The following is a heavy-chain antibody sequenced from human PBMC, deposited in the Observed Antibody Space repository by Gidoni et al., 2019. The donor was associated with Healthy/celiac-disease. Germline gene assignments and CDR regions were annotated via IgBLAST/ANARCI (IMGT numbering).Heavy chain of an antibody. CDR3: ARGVRIAAAGVPDYYYYGMDV. Sequence: QVQLVQSGAEVKKPGSSVKVSCKASGGTFSSYAISWVRQAPGQGLEWMGGIIPICGTANYAQKFQGRVTITADESTSTAYMELSSLRSEDTAVYYCARGVRIAAAGVPDYYYYGMDVWGQGTTVTVSS. D-gene: IGHD6-13*01. CDR1: GGTFSSYA. V-gene: IGHV1-69*01. CDR2: IIPICGTA. J-gene: IGHJ6*02.